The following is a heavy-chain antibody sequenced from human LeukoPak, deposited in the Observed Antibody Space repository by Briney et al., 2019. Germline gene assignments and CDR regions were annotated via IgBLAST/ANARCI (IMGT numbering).Heavy chain of an antibody. CDR1: GGSFSGYY. CDR2: INHSGST. CDR3: ARHGGSYFPY. V-gene: IGHV4-34*01. Sequence: PSETLSLTCAVYGGSFSGYYWSWIRQPPGKGLEWIGEINHSGSTNYNPSLKSRVTISVDASKNQFSLRVTSVTAADTAVYYCARHGGSYFPYWGQGMLVTVSS. J-gene: IGHJ4*02. D-gene: IGHD1-26*01.